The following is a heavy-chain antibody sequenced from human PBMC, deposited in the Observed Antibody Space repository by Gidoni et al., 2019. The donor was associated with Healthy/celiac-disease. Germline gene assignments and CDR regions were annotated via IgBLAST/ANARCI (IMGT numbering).Heavy chain of an antibody. Sequence: EVQLLESGGGLVQPGGSLRLSCAASGFTFSSYAMSWVRQAPGKGLECVSAISGSGGSTYYADSVKGRFTISRDNSKNTLYLQMNSLRAEDTAVYYCAKFQQATMVRGVIYYYYYGMDVWGQGTTVTVSS. J-gene: IGHJ6*02. CDR1: GFTFSSYA. CDR2: ISGSGGST. CDR3: AKFQQATMVRGVIYYYYYGMDV. D-gene: IGHD3-10*01. V-gene: IGHV3-23*01.